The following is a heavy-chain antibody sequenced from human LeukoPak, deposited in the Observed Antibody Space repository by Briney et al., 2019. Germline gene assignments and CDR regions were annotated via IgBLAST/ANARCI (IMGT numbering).Heavy chain of an antibody. CDR3: ARFGTGYGALDI. CDR1: GFSFSDYY. Sequence: PGGSLRLSCAASGFSFSDYYMSWIRQAPGKGLEWVSYISSSGGNIYYADSVRGWFTMSRDNAKKSLFLQMNRLRAEDTAVYYCARFGTGYGALDIWGQGTTVTVSS. V-gene: IGHV3-11*04. J-gene: IGHJ3*02. CDR2: ISSSGGNI. D-gene: IGHD3/OR15-3a*01.